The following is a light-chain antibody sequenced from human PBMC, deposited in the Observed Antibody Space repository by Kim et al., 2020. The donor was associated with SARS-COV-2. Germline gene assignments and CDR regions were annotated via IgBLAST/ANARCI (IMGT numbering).Light chain of an antibody. CDR1: QDIRNY. J-gene: IGKJ4*01. Sequence: PSVGDKVTITCRATQDIRNYLAWYQQRPGKAPRLLIHSASTLQSGVPSRFSGSGSGTEFTLTLSSLQPEDFATYYCHQLSSHPFTFGGGTKVDIK. V-gene: IGKV1-9*01. CDR3: HQLSSHPFT. CDR2: SAS.